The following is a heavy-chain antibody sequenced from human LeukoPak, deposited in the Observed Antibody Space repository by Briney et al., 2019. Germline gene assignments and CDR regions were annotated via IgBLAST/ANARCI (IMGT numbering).Heavy chain of an antibody. Sequence: ASVKVSCKASGYTFTSFDMNWVRQATGQGLEWMGWMNPNSGNTGYAQKFQGRVTMTRNTSISTAYMELSSLRSEDTAVYYCARAAYNWNKRGAFDIWSQGTMVTVSS. D-gene: IGHD1/OR15-1a*01. CDR2: MNPNSGNT. V-gene: IGHV1-8*01. CDR1: GYTFTSFD. CDR3: ARAAYNWNKRGAFDI. J-gene: IGHJ3*02.